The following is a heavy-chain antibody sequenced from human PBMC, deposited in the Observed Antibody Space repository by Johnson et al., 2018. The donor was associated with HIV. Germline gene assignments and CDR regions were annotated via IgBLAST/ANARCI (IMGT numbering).Heavy chain of an antibody. CDR2: ISGSGGST. CDR1: GFTFSSYA. CDR3: AKTEDRGYRMETGAFDI. V-gene: IGHV3-23*04. Sequence: MLLVESGGGLVQPGGSLRLSCAASGFTFSSYAMSWVRQAPGKGLEWVSAISGSGGSTYYADSVKGRFTISRDNSKNTLYLQMNSLRAEDTAVYYCAKTEDRGYRMETGAFDIWGQGTMVTVSS. D-gene: IGHD5-18*01. J-gene: IGHJ3*02.